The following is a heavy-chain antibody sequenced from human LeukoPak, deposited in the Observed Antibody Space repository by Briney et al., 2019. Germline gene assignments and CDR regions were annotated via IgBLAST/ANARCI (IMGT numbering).Heavy chain of an antibody. CDR3: ARGNDFWMDYYYMDV. Sequence: ASVTVSYKASGYTFTIYDIYWVRQAPGQGREGMGWMNPKSDNTGYAQKFQDRVTITRNTSISTAYMELSSLRSKDTAVYYCARGNDFWMDYYYMDVWGKGTTVTVSS. CDR2: MNPKSDNT. CDR1: GYTFTIYD. V-gene: IGHV1-8*01. J-gene: IGHJ6*03. D-gene: IGHD3-3*01.